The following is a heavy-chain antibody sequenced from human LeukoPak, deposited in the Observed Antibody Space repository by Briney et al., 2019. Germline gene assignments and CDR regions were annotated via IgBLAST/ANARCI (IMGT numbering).Heavy chain of an antibody. CDR3: AKGHYITPIDPAVDY. Sequence: PGGSLRLSCAASGFTFSSYSMNWVRQAPGKGLEWVSYISSSSSTIYYADSVKGRFTISRDNSKNTLYLQMNSLRAEDTAVYYCAKGHYITPIDPAVDYWGQGTLVTVSS. D-gene: IGHD3-10*01. CDR1: GFTFSSYS. CDR2: ISSSSSTI. V-gene: IGHV3-48*01. J-gene: IGHJ4*02.